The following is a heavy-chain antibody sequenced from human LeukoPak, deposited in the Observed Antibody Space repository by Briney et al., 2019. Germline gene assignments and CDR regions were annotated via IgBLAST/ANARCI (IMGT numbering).Heavy chain of an antibody. Sequence: GGCLRLSCAASGFTFSSYAMSWVRQAPGKGLEGVSAISGSGGSTYYADSVKGRFTISRDNSKNTLYLQMNSLRAEDTAVYYCAKDLFYYDSSGYPYDYWGQGTLVTVSS. D-gene: IGHD3-22*01. CDR1: GFTFSSYA. V-gene: IGHV3-23*01. CDR3: AKDLFYYDSSGYPYDY. J-gene: IGHJ4*02. CDR2: ISGSGGST.